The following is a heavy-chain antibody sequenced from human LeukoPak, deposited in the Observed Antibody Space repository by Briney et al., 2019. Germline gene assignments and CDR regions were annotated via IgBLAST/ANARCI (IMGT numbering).Heavy chain of an antibody. V-gene: IGHV3-69-1*01. J-gene: IGHJ4*02. CDR2: ISSSSYI. D-gene: IGHD3-16*01. CDR1: GFTFSDYY. Sequence: RSGGSLRLSCAASGFTFSDYYMSWIRQAPGKGLEWVSSISSSSYIYYADSVKGRFTISGDNAKNSLYLQMNSLRAEDTAVYYCARSGSYAGYWGQGTLVTVSS. CDR3: ARSGSYAGY.